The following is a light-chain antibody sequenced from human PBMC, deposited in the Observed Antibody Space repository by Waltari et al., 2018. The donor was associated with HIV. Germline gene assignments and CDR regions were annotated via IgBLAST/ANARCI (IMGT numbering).Light chain of an antibody. CDR3: QQYNDWPPWT. Sequence: EIVMTQSPATLSVSPGERATLSCRASQSVDSRLAWYQQKPGQAPRLLIYAASTRATGIPVRFGGSGSGTEFTLTISSLQSEDFAVYYCQQYNDWPPWTFGQGTKVEIK. CDR1: QSVDSR. V-gene: IGKV3-15*01. J-gene: IGKJ1*01. CDR2: AAS.